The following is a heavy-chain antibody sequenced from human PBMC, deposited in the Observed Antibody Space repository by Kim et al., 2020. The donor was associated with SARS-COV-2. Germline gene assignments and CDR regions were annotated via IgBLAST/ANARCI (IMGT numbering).Heavy chain of an antibody. CDR1: GYTFTSYA. CDR3: ASSETYYDILTGYYAEGAFDI. D-gene: IGHD3-9*01. V-gene: IGHV1-3*01. J-gene: IGHJ3*02. CDR2: INAGNGNT. Sequence: ASVKVSCKASGYTFTSYAMHWVRQAPGQRLEWMGWINAGNGNTKYSQKFQGRVTITRDTSASTAYMELSSLRSEDTAVYYCASSETYYDILTGYYAEGAFDIWGQGTMVTVSS.